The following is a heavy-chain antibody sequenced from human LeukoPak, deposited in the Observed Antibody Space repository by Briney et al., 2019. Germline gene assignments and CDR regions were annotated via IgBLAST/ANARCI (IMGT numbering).Heavy chain of an antibody. CDR2: IYHSGST. J-gene: IGHJ6*02. CDR1: GFTFSSYSM. CDR3: ARDSSYYGMDV. Sequence: GSLRLSCAASGFTFSSYSMNWVRQPPGKGLEWIGEIYHSGSTNYNPSLKSRVTISVDKSKNQFSLKLSSVTAADTAVYYCARDSSYYGMDVWGQGTTVTVSS. V-gene: IGHV4-4*02.